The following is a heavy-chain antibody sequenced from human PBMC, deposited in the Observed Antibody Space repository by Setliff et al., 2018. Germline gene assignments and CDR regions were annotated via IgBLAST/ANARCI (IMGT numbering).Heavy chain of an antibody. D-gene: IGHD4-17*01. Sequence: LGASLKISCKGSGYSFTSYWIGWVRQMPGKGLEWMGIIYPGDSDTRYSPSFQGQVTISADKSISTAYLQWSSLKASDTAMYYCARLSPYGDDAFDIWGQVTMVTVSS. CDR1: GYSFTSYW. J-gene: IGHJ3*02. V-gene: IGHV5-51*01. CDR3: ARLSPYGDDAFDI. CDR2: IYPGDSDT.